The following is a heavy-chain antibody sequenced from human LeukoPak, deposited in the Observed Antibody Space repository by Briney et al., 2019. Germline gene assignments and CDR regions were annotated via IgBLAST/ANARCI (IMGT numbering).Heavy chain of an antibody. CDR3: ARDEDEWLVLGPFDY. Sequence: GGSLRLSCAASGFTFSSYAMHWVRQAPGKGLEWVAVISYDGSNKYYADSVKGRFTISRDNSKNTLYLQMNSLRADDTAVYYCARDEDEWLVLGPFDYWGQGTLVTVSS. CDR1: GFTFSSYA. V-gene: IGHV3-30*01. J-gene: IGHJ4*02. CDR2: ISYDGSNK. D-gene: IGHD6-19*01.